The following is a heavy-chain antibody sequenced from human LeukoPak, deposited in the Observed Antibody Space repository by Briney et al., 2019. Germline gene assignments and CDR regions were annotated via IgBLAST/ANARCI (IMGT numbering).Heavy chain of an antibody. CDR2: MYYSGST. CDR1: GGSISIYY. V-gene: IGHV4-59*08. CDR3: ASALWSGFGWFDP. J-gene: IGHJ5*02. Sequence: PSETLSLTCTVSGGSISIYYGNWIRQPPGKGLEWIGYMYYSGSTNYNPSLKSRVTTSGDTSKNQVSLKLSFVTAADTAVYYCASALWSGFGWFDPWGQGILVTVSS. D-gene: IGHD3-3*01.